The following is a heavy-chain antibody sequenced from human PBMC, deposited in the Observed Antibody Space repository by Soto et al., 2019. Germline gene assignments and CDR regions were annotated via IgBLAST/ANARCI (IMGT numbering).Heavy chain of an antibody. CDR1: GGTFSSYA. CDR2: IIPIFGTA. J-gene: IGHJ6*02. D-gene: IGHD2-2*01. Sequence: QVQLVQSGAEVKKPGSSVKVSCKASGGTFSSYAISWVRQAPGQGLEWMGGIIPIFGTANYAQKVQGRVMITVDEHTSAAYMELSSLRSEGTAVYYCARSVSFRYQLLKRGMDVWGQGTTVTVSS. CDR3: ARSVSFRYQLLKRGMDV. V-gene: IGHV1-69*01.